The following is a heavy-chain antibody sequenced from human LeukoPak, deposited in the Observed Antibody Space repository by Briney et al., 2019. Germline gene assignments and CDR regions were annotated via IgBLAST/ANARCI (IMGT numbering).Heavy chain of an antibody. Sequence: GGSLRLSCSASGFTFNNAWMSWVRQAPGKGLEWVGRIKSKTDGGTTAYGAPVKGRFTISRDNAKNSLYLQMNSLRAEDTAVYYCAKGTTCYWGQGTLVTVSS. J-gene: IGHJ4*02. CDR1: GFTFNNAW. D-gene: IGHD4-17*01. CDR2: IKSKTDGGTT. V-gene: IGHV3-15*01. CDR3: AKGTTCY.